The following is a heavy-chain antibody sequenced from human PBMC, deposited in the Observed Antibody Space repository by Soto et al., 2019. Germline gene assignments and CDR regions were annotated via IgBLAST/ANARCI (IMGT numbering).Heavy chain of an antibody. Sequence: QGQLVQSGPEVKKPGASVKVSCKASGYTFSRYGISWVRQAPGQGLEWMGWVSGYNGDTEYAQKVQGRVTMTIDTSTYTAYMELRSLTSDDTAKYYCAKNGQPPYYYYGMDVRGQGTTVTVSS. CDR1: GYTFSRYG. J-gene: IGHJ6*02. V-gene: IGHV1-18*01. CDR2: VSGYNGDT. CDR3: AKNGQPPYYYYGMDV. D-gene: IGHD2-8*01.